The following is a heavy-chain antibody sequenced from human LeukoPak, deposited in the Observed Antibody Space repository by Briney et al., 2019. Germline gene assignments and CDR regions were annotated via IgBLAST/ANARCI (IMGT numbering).Heavy chain of an antibody. CDR2: IWYDGSNK. Sequence: PGGSLRLSCAASGFTSSSYGMHWVRQAPGKGLEWVAVIWYDGSNKYYADSVKGRFTISRDNSKNTLYLQMNSLRDEDTGVYYCARDYGGNLDNWGQGTLVIVSS. D-gene: IGHD4-23*01. CDR1: GFTSSSYG. V-gene: IGHV3-33*01. CDR3: ARDYGGNLDN. J-gene: IGHJ4*02.